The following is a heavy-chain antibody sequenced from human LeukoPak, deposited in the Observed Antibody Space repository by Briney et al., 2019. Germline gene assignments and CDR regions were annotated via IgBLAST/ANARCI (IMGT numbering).Heavy chain of an antibody. CDR2: IDPNSGGT. CDR3: ARDLRIAVSGIDY. J-gene: IGHJ4*02. D-gene: IGHD6-19*01. Sequence: ASVKVSCKASGYTFTSYYMHWVRQAPGQGLEWMGWIDPNSGGTNYAQKFQGRVTMTRDTSISTVYMELSRLISDDTAVYYCARDLRIAVSGIDYWGQGTLVTVSS. V-gene: IGHV1-2*02. CDR1: GYTFTSYY.